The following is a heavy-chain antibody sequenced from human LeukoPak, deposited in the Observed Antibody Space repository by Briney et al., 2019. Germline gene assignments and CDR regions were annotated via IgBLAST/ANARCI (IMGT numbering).Heavy chain of an antibody. V-gene: IGHV4-38-2*02. CDR1: GYSISSGYY. CDR3: ARDTSGYYSPLGY. J-gene: IGHJ4*02. Sequence: PSETLSLTCAVSGYSISSGYYWGWIRQPPGKGLEWIGSIYHSGSTYYNPSLESRVTISVDTSKNQFSLKLSSVTAADTAVYYCARDTSGYYSPLGYWGQGTLVTVSS. D-gene: IGHD3-22*01. CDR2: IYHSGST.